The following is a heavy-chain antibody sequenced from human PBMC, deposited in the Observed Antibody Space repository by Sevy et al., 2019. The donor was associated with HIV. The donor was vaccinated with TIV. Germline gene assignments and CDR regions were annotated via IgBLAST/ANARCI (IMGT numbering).Heavy chain of an antibody. V-gene: IGHV1-2*02. J-gene: IGHJ4*02. CDR1: GYTFTGQC. D-gene: IGHD5-18*01. Sequence: ASVKVSCKASGYTFTGQCIHWVRQAPGQGLEWMGWINPKSGGSNYAQEFQGRVTMTRDTSISTAYMEVSGLTSDDTAVYYCARDLRQRGYSYGSFDYWGQGTLVTVSS. CDR2: INPKSGGS. CDR3: ARDLRQRGYSYGSFDY.